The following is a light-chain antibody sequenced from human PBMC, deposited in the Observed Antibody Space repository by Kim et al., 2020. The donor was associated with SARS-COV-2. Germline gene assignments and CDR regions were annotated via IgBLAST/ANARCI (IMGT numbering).Light chain of an antibody. CDR3: QQYDNLQYT. CDR2: DAS. Sequence: DIQMTQSPSSLSASVGARVTITCQASQDISNYLNWYQQKPGKAPKLLIYDASNLETGVPSRFSGSGSGTDFTFTISSLQPEDIATYYCQQYDNLQYTFGQGTKLEI. CDR1: QDISNY. V-gene: IGKV1-33*01. J-gene: IGKJ2*01.